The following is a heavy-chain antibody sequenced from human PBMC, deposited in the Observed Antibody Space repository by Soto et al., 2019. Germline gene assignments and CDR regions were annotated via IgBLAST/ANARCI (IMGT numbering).Heavy chain of an antibody. V-gene: IGHV4-31*03. J-gene: IGHJ6*03. CDR3: AREGPDIVVVPAALGDYYYYYMDV. Sequence: QVQLQESGPGLVKPSQTLSLTCTVSGGSISSGCYYWSWIRQHPGKGLEWIGYIYYSGSTYYNPSLKSRVTISVDTSKNQFSLKLSSVTAADTAVYYCAREGPDIVVVPAALGDYYYYYMDVWGKGTTVTVSS. CDR1: GGSISSGCYY. D-gene: IGHD2-2*01. CDR2: IYYSGST.